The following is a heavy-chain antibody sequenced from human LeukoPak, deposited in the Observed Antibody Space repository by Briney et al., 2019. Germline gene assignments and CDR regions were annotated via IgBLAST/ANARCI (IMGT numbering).Heavy chain of an antibody. CDR2: ITSSGANT. J-gene: IGHJ6*04. Sequence: RSGGSLRLSCAASGFTFSTYAMSWVRQAPGKGLKWVSSITSSGANTYHAVSVKGRFTISRDNSKNTLHLQMNSLRAEDTAVYYCARDQNRGSDVWGKGTTVTVSS. CDR1: GFTFSTYA. V-gene: IGHV3-23*01. D-gene: IGHD3-10*01. CDR3: ARDQNRGSDV.